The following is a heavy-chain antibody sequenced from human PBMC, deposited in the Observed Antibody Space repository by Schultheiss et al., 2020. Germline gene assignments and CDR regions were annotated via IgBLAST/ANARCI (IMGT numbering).Heavy chain of an antibody. CDR2: IYSGGST. J-gene: IGHJ4*02. CDR1: GFAFSAYW. D-gene: IGHD1-26*01. Sequence: GESLKISCAASGFAFSAYWMSWVRQAPGKGLEWVSVIYSGGSTYYADSVKGRFTISRDNSKNTLYLQMNSLRAEDTAVYYCARVHAPYSGSYYDYWGQGTLVNVYS. CDR3: ARVHAPYSGSYYDY. V-gene: IGHV3-66*01.